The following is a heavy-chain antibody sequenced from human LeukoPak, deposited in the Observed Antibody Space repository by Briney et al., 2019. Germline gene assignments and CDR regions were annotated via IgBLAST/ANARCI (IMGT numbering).Heavy chain of an antibody. D-gene: IGHD6-13*01. CDR2: INPSGGST. Sequence: ASVKVSCKASGCTFTSYYMHWVRQAPGQGLEWMGIINPSGGSTSYAQKFQGRVTMTRETSTSTVYMELSSLRSEDTAVYYCAREGSAAGTGNWFDPWGQGTLVTVSS. V-gene: IGHV1-46*01. CDR3: AREGSAAGTGNWFDP. CDR1: GCTFTSYY. J-gene: IGHJ5*02.